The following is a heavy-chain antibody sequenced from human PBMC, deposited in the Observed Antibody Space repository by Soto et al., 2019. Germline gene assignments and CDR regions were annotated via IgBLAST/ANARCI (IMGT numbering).Heavy chain of an antibody. D-gene: IGHD2-8*01. J-gene: IGHJ6*03. CDR3: GADRADTNANYMDV. Sequence: VKVSCKASGFTYTSSAMQSVRHASGQRLEWIGWIVVGSGNTNYAQKFQERVTITRDMSTSTAYMELSSLRSEDTAVYYCGADRADTNANYMDVWGKGTTVTVSS. V-gene: IGHV1-58*02. CDR2: IVVGSGNT. CDR1: GFTYTSSA.